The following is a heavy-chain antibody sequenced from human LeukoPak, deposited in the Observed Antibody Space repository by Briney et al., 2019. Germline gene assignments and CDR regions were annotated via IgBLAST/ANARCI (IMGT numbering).Heavy chain of an antibody. CDR1: GGSISSSSYY. D-gene: IGHD3-22*01. CDR2: IYYSGST. Sequence: SETLSLTCTVSGGSISSSSYYWGWIRQPPGKGLEWIGSIYYSGSTYYNPSLKSRVTISVDTSKNQFSLKLSSVTAADTAVYYCARVGYHYYDSSGYLNDAFDIWGQGTMVTVSS. V-gene: IGHV4-39*07. CDR3: ARVGYHYYDSSGYLNDAFDI. J-gene: IGHJ3*02.